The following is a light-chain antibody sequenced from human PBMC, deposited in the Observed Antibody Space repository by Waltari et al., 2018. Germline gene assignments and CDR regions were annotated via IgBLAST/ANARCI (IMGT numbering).Light chain of an antibody. V-gene: IGKV1-39*01. CDR2: AAS. CDR3: QQSHSPPFT. CDR1: QSVTTS. Sequence: DIQMTQSPASLAASLGYRGTITCRPSQSVTTSLNWYQQKSGEPPKLLISAASSFQSGVPSRFSGSGSGTDFTLTITHLQPEDVATYFCQQSHSPPFTFGPGTKV. J-gene: IGKJ3*01.